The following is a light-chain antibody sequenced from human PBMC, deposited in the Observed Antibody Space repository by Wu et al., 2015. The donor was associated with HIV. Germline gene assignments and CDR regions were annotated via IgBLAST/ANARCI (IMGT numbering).Light chain of an antibody. J-gene: IGKJ4*01. CDR2: GTS. CDR3: QQYDGSPLT. V-gene: IGKV3-20*01. CDR1: QSVSSVY. Sequence: IVLTQSPATLSLSPGERAILSCTASQSVSSVYLAWYQQKPGQAPRLLVYGTSRRATGIPDRFSGSGSGTDFTLTISRLEPEDFAVYYCQQYDGSPLTFGGGTKVEIK.